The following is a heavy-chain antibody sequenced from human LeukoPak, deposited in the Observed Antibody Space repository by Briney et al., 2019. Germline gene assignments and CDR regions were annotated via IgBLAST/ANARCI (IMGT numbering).Heavy chain of an antibody. J-gene: IGHJ4*02. V-gene: IGHV1-8*01. CDR1: GYTFTSYD. Sequence: ASVTVSCKASGYTFTSYDSNWVRQAPGQGLEWMGWMNPNSGNTDYAQKFQGSVPMTRNTSISTAYIQLSSLRSEDTAVYYCARVDSSGWYPSHYWAQGTLVTVSS. CDR2: MNPNSGNT. D-gene: IGHD6-19*01. CDR3: ARVDSSGWYPSHY.